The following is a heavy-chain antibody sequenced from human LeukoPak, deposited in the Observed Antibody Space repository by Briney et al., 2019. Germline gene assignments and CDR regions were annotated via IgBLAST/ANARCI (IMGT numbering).Heavy chain of an antibody. V-gene: IGHV3-48*03. Sequence: GGSLRLFCAASGFTFRSYEMNWVRQAPGKGLEWVSYISSSGSTMYYADSVKGRFTISRDNAKNSLYLQMNSLRAEDTAVYYCATYYDSAGFDFDYWGQGTLVTVSS. D-gene: IGHD3-22*01. CDR2: ISSSGSTM. CDR1: GFTFRSYE. J-gene: IGHJ4*02. CDR3: ATYYDSAGFDFDY.